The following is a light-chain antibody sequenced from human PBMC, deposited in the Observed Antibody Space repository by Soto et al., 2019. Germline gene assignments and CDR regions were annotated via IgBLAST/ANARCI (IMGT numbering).Light chain of an antibody. J-gene: IGLJ1*01. Sequence: QSVLTQPPSVSGAPGQRVTISCTGSSSNIGAGYDVHWYQQLPGTAPKLLIYGNSNRPSGVPDRFSGSKSGTSASLAITGLQAEDEADYYCQSYDSSLSGYVFGTGNKV. CDR3: QSYDSSLSGYV. CDR2: GNS. CDR1: SSNIGAGYD. V-gene: IGLV1-40*01.